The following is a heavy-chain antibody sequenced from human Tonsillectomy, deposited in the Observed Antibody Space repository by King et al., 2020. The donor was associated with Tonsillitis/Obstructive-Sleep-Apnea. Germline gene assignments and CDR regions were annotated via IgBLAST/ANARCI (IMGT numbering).Heavy chain of an antibody. J-gene: IGHJ4*02. CDR2: ISSSSSYI. CDR3: ARSRRVITFGGVIAWGAFDY. V-gene: IGHV3-21*01. D-gene: IGHD3-16*02. CDR1: GFTFSSYS. Sequence: VQLVESGGGLVKPGGSLRLSCAASGFTFSSYSMNWVRQAPGKGLEWVSSISSSSSYIYYADSVKGRFTISRDNAKNSLYLQMKSLRAEETAVYYCARSRRVITFGGVIAWGAFDYWGQGTLVTVSS.